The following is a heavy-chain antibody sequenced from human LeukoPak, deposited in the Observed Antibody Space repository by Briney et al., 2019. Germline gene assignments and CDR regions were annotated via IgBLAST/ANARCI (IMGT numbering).Heavy chain of an antibody. J-gene: IGHJ4*02. V-gene: IGHV1-18*01. Sequence: ASVKVSCKASGYTFTSYGISWVRQAPGQGLEWMGWISAYNGNTNYAQKLQGRVTMTTDTSTSTAYMELRSLRSDDTAVYYCAGDSAQLWLRASFDYWGQGTLVTVSS. CDR1: GYTFTSYG. D-gene: IGHD5-18*01. CDR2: ISAYNGNT. CDR3: AGDSAQLWLRASFDY.